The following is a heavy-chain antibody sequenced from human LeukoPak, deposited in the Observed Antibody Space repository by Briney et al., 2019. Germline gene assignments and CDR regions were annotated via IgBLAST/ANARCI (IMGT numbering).Heavy chain of an antibody. CDR1: GFTFSSYS. D-gene: IGHD3-22*01. J-gene: IGHJ4*02. CDR2: ISSSSSYI. CDR3: ARTPSLYYDSSGYYDPNFDY. V-gene: IGHV3-21*01. Sequence: GGSLRLSCAASGFTFSSYSMNWVRQAPGKGLEWVSSISSSSSYIYYADSVKGRFTISRDNAKNSLYLQMNSLRAEDTAVYYCARTPSLYYDSSGYYDPNFDYWGQGTLVTVSS.